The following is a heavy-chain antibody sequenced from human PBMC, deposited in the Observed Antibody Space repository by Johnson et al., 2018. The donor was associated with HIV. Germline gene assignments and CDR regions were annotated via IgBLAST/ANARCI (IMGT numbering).Heavy chain of an antibody. Sequence: VQLVESGGGVVRPGGSLRLSCAASDFTFSVCWMGWVRQAPGEGLEWVASLNQDGSENRYADSVKGRFTISRDNSENTLYLQMNSLRAEDTAVYYCAREYEAFDIWGQGTMVTVSS. CDR2: LNQDGSEN. CDR1: DFTFSVCW. V-gene: IGHV3-7*01. J-gene: IGHJ3*02. CDR3: AREYEAFDI.